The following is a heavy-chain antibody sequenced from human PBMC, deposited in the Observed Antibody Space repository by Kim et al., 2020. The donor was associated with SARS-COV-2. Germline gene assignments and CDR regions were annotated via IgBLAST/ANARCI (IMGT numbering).Heavy chain of an antibody. CDR2: IYPGDSDT. Sequence: GESLKISCKGSGYSFTSYWIVWVRQMPGKGLEWMGIIYPGDSDTRYSPSFQGQVTISADKSISTAYLQWSSLKASDTAMYYCARPLVGATPAFDIWGQGKMVTGSS. D-gene: IGHD1-26*01. CDR1: GYSFTSYW. CDR3: ARPLVGATPAFDI. J-gene: IGHJ3*02. V-gene: IGHV5-51*01.